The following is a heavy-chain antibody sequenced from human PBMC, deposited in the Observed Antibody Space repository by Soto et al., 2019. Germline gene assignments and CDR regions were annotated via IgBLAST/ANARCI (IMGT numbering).Heavy chain of an antibody. J-gene: IGHJ5*02. Sequence: SETLSLTCTVSGDSIGGVGYWSWIRQFPGRGLEWIGCISSSGSTYYNPALNNRISLSLDTSQSQFSLKLLSVTAADTAIYYCARSGVTGIVIPSHWFDPWGQGTLVTVSS. CDR2: ISSSGST. V-gene: IGHV4-31*03. D-gene: IGHD2-21*02. CDR1: GDSIGGVGY. CDR3: ARSGVTGIVIPSHWFDP.